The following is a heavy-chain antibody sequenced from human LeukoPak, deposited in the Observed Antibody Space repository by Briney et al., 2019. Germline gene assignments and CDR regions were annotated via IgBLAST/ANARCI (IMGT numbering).Heavy chain of an antibody. D-gene: IGHD6-19*01. J-gene: IGHJ4*02. CDR3: ARDYGRGWLAPDY. V-gene: IGHV3-33*01. Sequence: GGSLRLSCATSGFTFSSYGMHWVRQAPGKGLEWVAVIWYDGTNKYYADSVKGRFTISRDNSKNTLYLQMNSLRAEDTAVYYCARDYGRGWLAPDYWGQGTLVTVSS. CDR2: IWYDGTNK. CDR1: GFTFSSYG.